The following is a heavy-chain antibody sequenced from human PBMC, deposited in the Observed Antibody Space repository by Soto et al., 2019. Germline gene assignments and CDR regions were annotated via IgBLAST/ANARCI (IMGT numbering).Heavy chain of an antibody. J-gene: IGHJ4*02. V-gene: IGHV1-18*01. CDR2: ISAYNGNT. CDR1: GYTFTSYG. CDR3: ARDTDEYIWGSYRLYYFDY. D-gene: IGHD3-16*02. Sequence: QVQLVQSGAEVKKPGASVKVSCKASGYTFTSYGISWVRQAPGQGLEWMGWISAYNGNTNYAQKLQGRVTMTTDTSTSTAYMELRSVRADDTAVYYCARDTDEYIWGSYRLYYFDYWGQGTLVTVSS.